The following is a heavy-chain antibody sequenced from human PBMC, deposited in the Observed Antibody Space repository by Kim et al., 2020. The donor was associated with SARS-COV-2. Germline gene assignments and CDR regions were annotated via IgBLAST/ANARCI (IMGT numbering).Heavy chain of an antibody. Sequence: ASVKVSCKASGYTFTSYAMHWVRQAPGQRLEWMGWINAGNGNTKYSQKFQGRVTITRATSASTAYMELSSLRSEDTAVYYCARDKSTMIVVVITASGGMDVWGQGTTVTVSS. V-gene: IGHV1-3*01. CDR2: INAGNGNT. CDR1: GYTFTSYA. D-gene: IGHD3-22*01. J-gene: IGHJ6*02. CDR3: ARDKSTMIVVVITASGGMDV.